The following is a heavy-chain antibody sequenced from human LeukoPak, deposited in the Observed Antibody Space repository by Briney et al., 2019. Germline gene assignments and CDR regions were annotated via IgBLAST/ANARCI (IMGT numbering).Heavy chain of an antibody. CDR2: IYHSGST. CDR3: ARQRYCSGGRCYLFGY. CDR1: GGSISSGGYY. V-gene: IGHV4-30-2*03. D-gene: IGHD2-15*01. Sequence: PSQTLSLTCTVSGGSISSGGYYWSWIRQPPGKGLEWIGYIYHSGSTYYNPSLKSRVTISVDTSKNQFSLKLSSVTAADTAVYYCARQRYCSGGRCYLFGYWGQGTLVTASS. J-gene: IGHJ4*02.